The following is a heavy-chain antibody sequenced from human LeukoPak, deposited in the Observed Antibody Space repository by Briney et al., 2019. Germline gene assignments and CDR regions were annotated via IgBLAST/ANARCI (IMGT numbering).Heavy chain of an antibody. V-gene: IGHV4-59*01. CDR1: GGSISSYY. J-gene: IGHJ4*02. D-gene: IGHD2-2*01. CDR3: ASVVPAAMFFDY. Sequence: SETPSLTCTVSGGSISSYYWSWIRQPPGKGLEWIGYIYYSGSTNYNPSLKSRVTISVDTSKNQFSLKLSSVTAADTAVYYCASVVPAAMFFDYWGQGTLVTVSS. CDR2: IYYSGST.